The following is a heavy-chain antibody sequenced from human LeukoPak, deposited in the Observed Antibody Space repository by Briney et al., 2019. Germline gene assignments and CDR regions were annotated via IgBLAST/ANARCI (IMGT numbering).Heavy chain of an antibody. V-gene: IGHV4-30-2*01. CDR3: ARGRNFDY. CDR1: GGSISSGGYY. Sequence: PSETLSLTCTVSGGSISSGGYYWSWIRQHPGKGLEWIGYIYHSGSTYYNPSLKSRVTISVDRSKNQFSLKLSSVTAADTAVYYCARGRNFDYWGQGTLVTVSS. CDR2: IYHSGST. J-gene: IGHJ4*02.